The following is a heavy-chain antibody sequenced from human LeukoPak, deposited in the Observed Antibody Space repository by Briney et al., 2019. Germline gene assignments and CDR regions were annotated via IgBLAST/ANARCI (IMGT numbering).Heavy chain of an antibody. CDR1: GFTFDDYG. Sequence: GGSQRLSCAASGFTFDDYGMSWVRQAPGKGLEWVSGINWNGGSTGYADSVKGRFTISRDNSENTLFLQMNSLRAEDTAVYYCARADGTGGPYDYWGQGTLVTVSS. CDR2: INWNGGST. D-gene: IGHD3/OR15-3a*01. J-gene: IGHJ4*02. CDR3: ARADGTGGPYDY. V-gene: IGHV3-20*04.